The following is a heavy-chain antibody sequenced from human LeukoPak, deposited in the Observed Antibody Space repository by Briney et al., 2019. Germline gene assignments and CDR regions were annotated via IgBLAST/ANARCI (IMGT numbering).Heavy chain of an antibody. V-gene: IGHV3-7*01. CDR2: IKEDGSEK. Sequence: SGGSLRLSCTASGFTFDTFWMSWVRQAPGKGLEWVANIKEDGSEKYYVDSVKGRFTISRDNAKNSLFLQMNSLRAEDTAVYHCARARGFDYWGQGTLVTVSS. J-gene: IGHJ4*02. CDR3: ARARGFDY. D-gene: IGHD3-10*01. CDR1: GFTFDTFW.